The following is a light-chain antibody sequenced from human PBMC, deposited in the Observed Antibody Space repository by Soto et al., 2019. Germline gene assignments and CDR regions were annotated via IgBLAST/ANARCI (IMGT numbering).Light chain of an antibody. J-gene: IGKJ3*01. V-gene: IGKV1-39*01. Sequence: DLQMTQSPSSLSASVGDRVTITCRASQSISSYLNWYQQKPGKAPKLLIYAASSLQSGVPSRFSSSGSGTDFTLTISSLQPEDFATYYCQQSYSTLVTFGPGTKVDIK. CDR2: AAS. CDR1: QSISSY. CDR3: QQSYSTLVT.